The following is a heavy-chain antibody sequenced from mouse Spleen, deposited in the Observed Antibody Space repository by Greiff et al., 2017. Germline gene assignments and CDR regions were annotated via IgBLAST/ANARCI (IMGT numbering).Heavy chain of an antibody. J-gene: IGHJ2*01. V-gene: IGHV1-64*01. CDR1: GYTFTSYW. D-gene: IGHD1-1*01. Sequence: VQLQQPGAELVKPGASVKLSCKASGYTFTSYWMHWVKQRPGQGLEWIGMIHPNSGSTNYNEKFKSKATLTVDKSSSTAYMQLSSLTSEDSAVYYCARTSTTVVAKDYWGQGTTLTVSS. CDR2: IHPNSGST. CDR3: ARTSTTVVAKDY.